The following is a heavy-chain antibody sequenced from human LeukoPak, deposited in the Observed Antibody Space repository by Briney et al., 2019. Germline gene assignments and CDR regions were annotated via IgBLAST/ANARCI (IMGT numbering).Heavy chain of an antibody. Sequence: PSETLSLTCTVSGGSISSHYWSWIRQPPGKGLEWIGYIYYSGSTNYNPSLKSRVTISVDTSKNQFSLKLSSVTAADTAVYYCAGAGVVVPAAINYSQYNWFDPWGQGTLVTVSS. CDR3: AGAGVVVPAAINYSQYNWFDP. D-gene: IGHD2-2*01. V-gene: IGHV4-59*11. CDR2: IYYSGST. J-gene: IGHJ5*02. CDR1: GGSISSHY.